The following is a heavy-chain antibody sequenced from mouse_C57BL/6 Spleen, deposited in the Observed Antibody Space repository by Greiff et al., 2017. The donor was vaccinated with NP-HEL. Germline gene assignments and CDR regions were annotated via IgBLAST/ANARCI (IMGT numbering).Heavy chain of an antibody. CDR2: IDPSDSYT. CDR3: ARGYLAWFAY. V-gene: IGHV1-69*01. Sequence: QVQLKQPGAELVMPGASVKLSCKASGYTFTSYWMHWVKQRPGQGLEWIGEIDPSDSYTNYNQKFKGKSTLTVDKSSSTAYMQLSSLTSEDSAVYHCARGYLAWFAYWGQGTLVTVSA. J-gene: IGHJ3*01. CDR1: GYTFTSYW.